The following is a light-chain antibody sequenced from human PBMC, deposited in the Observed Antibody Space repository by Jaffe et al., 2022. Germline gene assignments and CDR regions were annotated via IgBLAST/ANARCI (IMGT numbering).Light chain of an antibody. J-gene: IGLJ3*02. V-gene: IGLV1-40*01. CDR1: SSNIGAAYG. CDR2: GNS. Sequence: QSVLTQPPSVSGAPGQRVTISCTGSSSNIGAAYGVYWYQQLPGTAPKLLIYGNSNRPSGVPDRFSGSKSGTSASLAITGLQAEDEADYYCQSYDNSLSGSRVFGGGTKLTVL. CDR3: QSYDNSLSGSRV.